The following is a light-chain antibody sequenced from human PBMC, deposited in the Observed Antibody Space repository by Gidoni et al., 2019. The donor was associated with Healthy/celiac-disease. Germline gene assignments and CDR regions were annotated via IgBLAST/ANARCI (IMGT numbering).Light chain of an antibody. CDR3: QQYNNWPPGRT. CDR1: QSVSSN. CDR2: GAS. V-gene: IGKV3-15*01. Sequence: EIVMTQSPDTLSVSPGERATLSGSASQSVSSNLAWYQQKPGQAPRLLIYGASTRATGIPARFSGSGSGTEFTLTISSLQSEDFAVYYCQQYNNWPPGRTFGQGTKVEIK. J-gene: IGKJ1*01.